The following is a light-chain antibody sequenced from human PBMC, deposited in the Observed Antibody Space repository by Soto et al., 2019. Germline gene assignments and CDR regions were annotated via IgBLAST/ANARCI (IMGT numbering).Light chain of an antibody. V-gene: IGLV3-21*02. Sequence: SYELTQPPSVSVAPGQTARITCGGNNIGSNNVHWYQQRPGQAPVLVVFDDSDRPAGIPERFSGSNSGNTATLTISRVEAGDEADYHCQVWDSSNDQSVFGGGTKVTVL. J-gene: IGLJ2*01. CDR2: DDS. CDR3: QVWDSSNDQSV. CDR1: NIGSNN.